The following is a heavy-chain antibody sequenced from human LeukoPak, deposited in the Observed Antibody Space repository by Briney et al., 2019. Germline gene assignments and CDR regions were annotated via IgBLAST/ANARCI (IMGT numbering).Heavy chain of an antibody. J-gene: IGHJ4*02. Sequence: SVKVSCKASGGTFSSYAISWVRQAPGQGLEWMGRIIPILDIANYAQKFQGRVTITADKSTSTAYVELSSLRSEDTAVYYCARVDTAMVIDYWGQGTLVTVSS. V-gene: IGHV1-69*04. D-gene: IGHD5-18*01. CDR3: ARVDTAMVIDY. CDR2: IIPILDIA. CDR1: GGTFSSYA.